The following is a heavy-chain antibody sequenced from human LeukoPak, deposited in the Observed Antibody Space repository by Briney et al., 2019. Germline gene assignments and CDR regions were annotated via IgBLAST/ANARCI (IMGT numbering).Heavy chain of an antibody. V-gene: IGHV4-4*09. CDR1: GGSINSYY. CDR2: IYTSGST. J-gene: IGHJ6*03. Sequence: SETLSLTCTVSGGSINSYYWSWIRQPPGKGLEWIGYIYTSGSTNYNPSLKSRVTISVDTSKNQFSLKLSSVTAADTAVYYCARQASGYYYYMDVWGKGTTVTVSS. CDR3: ARQASGYYYYMDV. D-gene: IGHD3-10*01.